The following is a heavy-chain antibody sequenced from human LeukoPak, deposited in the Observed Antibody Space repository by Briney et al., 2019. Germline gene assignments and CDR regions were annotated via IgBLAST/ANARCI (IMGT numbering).Heavy chain of an antibody. V-gene: IGHV4-30-2*01. Sequence: SQTLSLTCAVSGGSISSGGYSWSWIRQPPGKGLEWIGYIYHSGSTYYNPSLKSRVTISVVRSKNQFSLKLSSVTAADTAVYYCARVSLWFGELYSDYWGQGTLVTVSS. CDR2: IYHSGST. CDR1: GGSISSGGYS. D-gene: IGHD3-10*01. CDR3: ARVSLWFGELYSDY. J-gene: IGHJ4*02.